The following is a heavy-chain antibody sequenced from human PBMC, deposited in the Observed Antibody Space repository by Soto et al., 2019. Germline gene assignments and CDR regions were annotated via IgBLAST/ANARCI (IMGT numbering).Heavy chain of an antibody. CDR1: GYTFTSYG. J-gene: IGHJ4*02. Sequence: ASVKVSCKASGYTFTSYGISWVRQAPGQGLECMGWISAYNGNTNYAQKLQGRVTMTTDTSTSTAYMELRSLRSDDTAVYYCARDSYYYDSSGYYYNFDYWVQGTLVTVSS. CDR3: ARDSYYYDSSGYYYNFDY. CDR2: ISAYNGNT. D-gene: IGHD3-22*01. V-gene: IGHV1-18*01.